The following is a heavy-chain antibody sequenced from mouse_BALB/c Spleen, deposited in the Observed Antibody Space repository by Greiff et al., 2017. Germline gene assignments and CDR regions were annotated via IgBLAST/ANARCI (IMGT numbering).Heavy chain of an antibody. CDR2: ILPGSGST. CDR3: ARDGYYDFAY. CDR1: GYTFSSYW. D-gene: IGHD2-3*01. J-gene: IGHJ3*01. Sequence: QVQLQQSGAELMKPGASVKISCKATGYTFSSYWIEWVKQRPGHGLEWIGEILPGSGSTNYNEKFKGKATFTADTSSNTAYMQLSSLTSEDSAVYYCARDGYYDFAYWGQGTLVTVSA. V-gene: IGHV1-9*01.